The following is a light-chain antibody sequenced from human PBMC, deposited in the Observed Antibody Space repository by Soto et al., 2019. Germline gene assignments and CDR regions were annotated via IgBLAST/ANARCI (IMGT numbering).Light chain of an antibody. V-gene: IGLV2-8*01. CDR1: STDVGGYNY. J-gene: IGLJ2*01. Sequence: QSALTQPPSASGSPGQSVTISCTGTSTDVGGYNYVSWYQQHPGKAPKLMIYEDSKRPSGVPDRFSGSKSGNTASLPDSGLLADDEADDYCCPYEGSNNFVVFGGGTKLTVL. CDR3: CPYEGSNNFVV. CDR2: EDS.